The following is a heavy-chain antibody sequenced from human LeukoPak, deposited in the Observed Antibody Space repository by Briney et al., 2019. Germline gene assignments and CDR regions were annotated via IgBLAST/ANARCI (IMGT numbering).Heavy chain of an antibody. Sequence: GGSLRLSCAASGFTFEDYGMSWVRHVPGKGLVWVSLINWNGGRSAYADSVKGRFTISRDNAKNSLYLQMDSLRGEDTALYYCARMWAVADPFLDLWGQGTLVTVSS. V-gene: IGHV3-20*04. CDR1: GFTFEDYG. CDR2: INWNGGRS. J-gene: IGHJ4*02. D-gene: IGHD6-19*01. CDR3: ARMWAVADPFLDL.